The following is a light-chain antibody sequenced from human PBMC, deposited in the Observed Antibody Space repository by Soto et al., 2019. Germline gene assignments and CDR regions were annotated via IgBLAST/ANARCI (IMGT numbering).Light chain of an antibody. V-gene: IGKV3-20*01. J-gene: IGKJ1*01. CDR1: QSVSRNF. Sequence: EIVLTQSPGTLSLSPGERATLSCRASQSVSRNFLAWYQQKPGQAPRLLIYGASSRATGIPDRFSGSESGADFTLTISRVEPEDFAVYYCQQYADGGSRWTFGQGTKVEIK. CDR3: QQYADGGSRWT. CDR2: GAS.